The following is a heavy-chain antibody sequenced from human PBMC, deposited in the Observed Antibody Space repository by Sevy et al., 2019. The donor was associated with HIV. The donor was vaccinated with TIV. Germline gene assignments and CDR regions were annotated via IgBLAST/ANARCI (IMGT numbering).Heavy chain of an antibody. Sequence: GGSLRLSCAASGFTFSSYGMHWVRQAPGKGLEWVAVISYDGSNKYYADSVKGRFTISRDNSKNTLYLQMNSLRAEDTAVYYCASLPYVWESYRKSIYFDYWGQGTLVTVSS. CDR1: GFTFSSYG. J-gene: IGHJ4*02. CDR2: ISYDGSNK. D-gene: IGHD3-16*02. V-gene: IGHV3-30*03. CDR3: ASLPYVWESYRKSIYFDY.